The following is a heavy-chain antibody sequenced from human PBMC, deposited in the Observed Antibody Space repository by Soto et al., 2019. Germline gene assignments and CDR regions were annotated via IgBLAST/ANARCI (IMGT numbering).Heavy chain of an antibody. CDR3: ARDFRYFPY. CDR2: IEHNGNN. V-gene: IGHV4-34*01. CDR1: GGTFSGYF. D-gene: IGHD3-10*01. Sequence: NPSETLSLTCAVSGGTFSGYFWSWVRQPPGKGLEWIGEIEHNGNNNINPSLKSRVTLSVDTSKNQISLTLTSVTAADTAVYYCARDFRYFPYWGHGTLVTVSS. J-gene: IGHJ4*01.